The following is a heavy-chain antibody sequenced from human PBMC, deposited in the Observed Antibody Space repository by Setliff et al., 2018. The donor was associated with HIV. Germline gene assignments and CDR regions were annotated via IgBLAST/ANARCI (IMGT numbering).Heavy chain of an antibody. V-gene: IGHV4-39*01. CDR1: GAPISTDEYY. D-gene: IGHD6-19*01. J-gene: IGHJ4*02. Sequence: PSETLSLTCTVSGAPISTDEYYWGFIRQSPGKGLEWIASVFRSGYTRDNPSLKSRSAISVDTSNNHFSLRLNSVTAADTAIYYCARQGAVTGHSFDSWGPGALVTVSS. CDR2: VFRSGYT. CDR3: ARQGAVTGHSFDS.